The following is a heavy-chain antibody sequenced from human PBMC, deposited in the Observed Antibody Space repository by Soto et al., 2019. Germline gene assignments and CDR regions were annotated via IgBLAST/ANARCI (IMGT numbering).Heavy chain of an antibody. Sequence: SETLSLTCTVSGGSISSSTFYWGWIRQPPGKGLEWIGSVYYDGTTYYNPSLRSRVTISVDTSKNQFSLKMSSVTAADTAAYYCAYFDWLPYWGQGTLVTVFS. CDR3: AYFDWLPY. CDR1: GGSISSSTFY. CDR2: VYYDGTT. V-gene: IGHV4-39*01. J-gene: IGHJ4*02. D-gene: IGHD3-9*01.